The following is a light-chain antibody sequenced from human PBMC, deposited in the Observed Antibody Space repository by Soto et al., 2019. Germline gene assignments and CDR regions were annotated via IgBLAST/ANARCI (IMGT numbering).Light chain of an antibody. V-gene: IGKV1-9*01. CDR2: AAS. J-gene: IGKJ5*01. Sequence: IQLTQSPSSLSASVGDRVTITCRASQGINTFLAWYQQKAGKAPKLLIYAASTLQSGVPSRFSCSGSGTDFTLTISSLQSEDFATYYCQQLNSYPITFGQGTRLEIK. CDR1: QGINTF. CDR3: QQLNSYPIT.